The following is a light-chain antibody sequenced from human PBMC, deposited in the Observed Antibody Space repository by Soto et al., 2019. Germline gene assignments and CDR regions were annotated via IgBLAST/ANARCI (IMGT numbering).Light chain of an antibody. CDR2: WAS. Sequence: ILLAYSPHSLLTFSLDDSATINCKSTQSVLSSFNNKNYLAWYQQKPGQPPRLLIYWASTRESGVPDRFSGSGSGTDFSLTISSLQAEDVAVYYCQHYYSTPWTFGQGTKVDIK. CDR1: QSVLSSFNNKNY. V-gene: IGKV4-1*01. J-gene: IGKJ1*01. CDR3: QHYYSTPWT.